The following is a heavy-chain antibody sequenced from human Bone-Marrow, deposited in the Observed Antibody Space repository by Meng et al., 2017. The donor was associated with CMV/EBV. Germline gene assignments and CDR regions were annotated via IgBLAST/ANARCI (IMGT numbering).Heavy chain of an antibody. CDR2: IYTSGST. CDR3: GRSITPSPWFYFYGMDV. V-gene: IGHV4-4*07. D-gene: IGHD1-14*01. J-gene: IGHJ6*02. CDR1: GGSISSYY. Sequence: SETLSLTCTVSGGSISSYYWSWIRQPAGKGLEWIGRIYTSGSTNYNPSLKSRVTMSVDTSKNQFSLKLSSVTAADTAIYYCGRSITPSPWFYFYGMDVWGQGTTVTVSS.